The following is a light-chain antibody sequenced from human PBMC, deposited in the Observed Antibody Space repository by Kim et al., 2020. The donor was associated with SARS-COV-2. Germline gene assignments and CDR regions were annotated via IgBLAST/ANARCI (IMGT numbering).Light chain of an antibody. J-gene: IGKJ1*01. CDR3: QQYDSSPRT. V-gene: IGKV3-20*01. Sequence: SPGERATLSYRASQSVSSSYLAWYEQKHGQAPRLLIYSASSRATGIPDRFSGSGSGTEFTLTISRLEPEDFAVYYCQQYDSSPRTFGQGTKVDIK. CDR2: SAS. CDR1: QSVSSSY.